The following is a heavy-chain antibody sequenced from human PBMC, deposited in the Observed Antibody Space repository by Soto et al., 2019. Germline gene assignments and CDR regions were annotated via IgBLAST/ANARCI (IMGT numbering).Heavy chain of an antibody. CDR2: IYYSGST. CDR1: GGSISSGGYY. CDR3: ARDRDDILTGSTNSDYYYYGMDV. J-gene: IGHJ6*02. D-gene: IGHD3-9*01. V-gene: IGHV4-31*03. Sequence: TLSLTCTVSGGSISSGGYYWSWIRQHPGKGLEWIGYIYYSGSTYYNPSLKSRVTISVDTSKSQFSLKLSSVTAADTAVYYCARDRDDILTGSTNSDYYYYGMDVWGQGTTVTVSS.